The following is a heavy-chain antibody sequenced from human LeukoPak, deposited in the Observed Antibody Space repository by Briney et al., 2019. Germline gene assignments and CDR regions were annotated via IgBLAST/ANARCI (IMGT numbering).Heavy chain of an antibody. Sequence: GGSLRLSCAASGFTFSNYAMTWVRQAPGKGLEWVSSISGSDGSTYYADSVKGRFTISRDNSKNTLYLQMNSLRAEDTAVYYCAKDVQQLGSEIDYWGQGTLVTVSS. CDR1: GFTFSNYA. CDR2: ISGSDGST. J-gene: IGHJ4*02. V-gene: IGHV3-23*01. CDR3: AKDVQQLGSEIDY. D-gene: IGHD6-13*01.